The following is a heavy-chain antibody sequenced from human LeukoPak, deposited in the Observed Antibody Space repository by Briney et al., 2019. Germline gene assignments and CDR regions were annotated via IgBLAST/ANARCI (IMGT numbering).Heavy chain of an antibody. D-gene: IGHD3-10*01. V-gene: IGHV3-74*01. CDR3: AKDPDDYYGSGSHPSFDP. CDR2: INSDGITT. CDR1: GFTFSSYW. Sequence: PGGSLRLSCAASGFTFSSYWMHWVRQAPGKGLVWVSRINSDGITTTYADSVKGRFTISRDNSKNTLYLQMNSLRAEDTAVYYCAKDPDDYYGSGSHPSFDPWGQGTLVTVSS. J-gene: IGHJ5*02.